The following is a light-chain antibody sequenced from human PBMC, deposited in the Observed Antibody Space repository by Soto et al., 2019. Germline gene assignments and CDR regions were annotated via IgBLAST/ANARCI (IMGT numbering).Light chain of an antibody. Sequence: DIQMTQSPSSVSASVGDRVTITCRASRVISSWLAWYQQKPGKAPKLLIYAASSLQSGVPSRFSGSGSGPDFTLTISNLQSEDFATYCCQQASGFPPLFTFGPGTKVYI. J-gene: IGKJ3*01. CDR3: QQASGFPPLFT. CDR2: AAS. CDR1: RVISSW. V-gene: IGKV1-12*01.